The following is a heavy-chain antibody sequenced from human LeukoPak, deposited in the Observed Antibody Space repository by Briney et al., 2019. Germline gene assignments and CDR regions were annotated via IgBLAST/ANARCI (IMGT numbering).Heavy chain of an antibody. Sequence: GGSLRLSRAASGFTFSSYEMNWVRQAPGKGLEWVSYISSSGSTIYYADSVKGRFTISRDNVKNSLYLQMNSLRAEDTAVYYCARDRGVPAAIFDYWGQGTLVTVSS. CDR3: ARDRGVPAAIFDY. D-gene: IGHD2-2*01. J-gene: IGHJ4*02. V-gene: IGHV3-48*03. CDR1: GFTFSSYE. CDR2: ISSSGSTI.